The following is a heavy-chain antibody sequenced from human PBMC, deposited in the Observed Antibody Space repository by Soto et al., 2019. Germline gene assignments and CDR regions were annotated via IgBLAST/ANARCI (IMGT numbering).Heavy chain of an antibody. CDR3: ARESNYYDSSGHFDY. J-gene: IGHJ4*02. Sequence: GASVKVSCKASGYTFTSYAMHWVRQAPGQRLEWMGWINAGNGNTKYSQKFQGRVTITRDTSASTAYMELSSLRSEDTAVYYFARESNYYDSSGHFDYWGQGTLVTVSS. CDR2: INAGNGNT. D-gene: IGHD3-22*01. V-gene: IGHV1-3*01. CDR1: GYTFTSYA.